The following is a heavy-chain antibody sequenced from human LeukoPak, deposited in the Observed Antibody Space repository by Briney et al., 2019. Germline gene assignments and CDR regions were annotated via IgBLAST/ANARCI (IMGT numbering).Heavy chain of an antibody. J-gene: IGHJ4*02. Sequence: SETLSLTCAVYGGSFSGYYWSWIRQPPGKGLEWIGEINHSGTTNYNPSLKSRVTMSVDTSKNQFSLKLNSVTAADTAGYYCAREGSAVTNFDYWGQGTLVTVSS. CDR2: INHSGTT. CDR3: AREGSAVTNFDY. CDR1: GGSFSGYY. D-gene: IGHD3-10*01. V-gene: IGHV4-34*01.